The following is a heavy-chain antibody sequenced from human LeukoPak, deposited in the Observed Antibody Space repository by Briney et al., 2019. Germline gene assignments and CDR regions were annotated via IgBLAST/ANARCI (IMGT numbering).Heavy chain of an antibody. V-gene: IGHV1-69*04. CDR2: IIPILGIA. D-gene: IGHD2-15*01. Sequence: ASVKVSCKASGGTFSSYPISWVRQAPGRGLEWMGRIIPILGIANYAQKFQGRVTITADKSTSTAYMELSSLRSEDTAVYYCARVICSGGSCYSSYFDYWGQGTLVTVSS. CDR3: ARVICSGGSCYSSYFDY. J-gene: IGHJ4*02. CDR1: GGTFSSYP.